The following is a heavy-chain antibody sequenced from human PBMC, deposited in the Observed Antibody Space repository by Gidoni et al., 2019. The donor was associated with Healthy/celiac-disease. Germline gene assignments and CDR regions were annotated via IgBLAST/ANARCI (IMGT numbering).Heavy chain of an antibody. CDR3: ARDYYESSGYSNG. V-gene: IGHV3-66*01. CDR2: IYSGGST. D-gene: IGHD3-22*01. Sequence: VQLLESGGVLVQPWGSLGLSCAAAGFSVSSTYLSCVRQAPGQGRGWVSVIYSGGSTYYADYVKGRFTISRDNYKNTLYHQMNSLRAEETAVYYCARDYYESSGYSNGWGQGTLVTVSS. CDR1: GFSVSSTY. J-gene: IGHJ4*02.